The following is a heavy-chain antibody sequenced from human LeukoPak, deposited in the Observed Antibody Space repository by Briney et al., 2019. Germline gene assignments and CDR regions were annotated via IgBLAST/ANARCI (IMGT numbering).Heavy chain of an antibody. V-gene: IGHV1-2*02. CDR1: GYTFTGYY. CDR3: ASSSPTYYYDSSGEDAFDI. CDR2: INPNSGGT. Sequence: GASVKVSCKASGYTFTGYYMHWVRQAPGQGLEWMGWINPNSGGTNYAQKFQGRVTMTRDTSISTAYMEPSRLRSDDTAVYYCASSSPTYYYDSSGEDAFDIWGQGTMVTVSS. J-gene: IGHJ3*02. D-gene: IGHD3-22*01.